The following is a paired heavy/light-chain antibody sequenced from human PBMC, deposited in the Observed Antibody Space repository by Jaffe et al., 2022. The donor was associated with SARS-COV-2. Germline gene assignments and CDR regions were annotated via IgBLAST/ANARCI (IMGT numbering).Heavy chain of an antibody. D-gene: IGHD2-21*01. J-gene: IGHJ4*02. V-gene: IGHV3-48*01. Sequence: EVQLVESGGRLVQPGGSLRLSCAASGFSFRTFNMNWVRQAPGKGLEWISHISSTSGTIHYADSVRGRFTISRDNAKNSLYLQINGLRVEDTAVYYCARDDWAAAHFFDYWGQGTLVTVSS. CDR1: GFSFRTFN. CDR2: ISSTSGTI. CDR3: ARDDWAAAHFFDY.
Light chain of an antibody. CDR2: SAT. CDR1: SGAVTDSHF. J-gene: IGLJ1*01. V-gene: IGLV7-43*01. CDR3: LLYFGGARV. Sequence: QTVVTQEPSLTVSPGGTVTLTCASSSGAVTDSHFPNWFQQRPGQAPRALIYSATNKHSWTPARFSGSLLGGKAALTLSGVQPEDEAEYYCLLYFGGARVFGTGTRVIVL.